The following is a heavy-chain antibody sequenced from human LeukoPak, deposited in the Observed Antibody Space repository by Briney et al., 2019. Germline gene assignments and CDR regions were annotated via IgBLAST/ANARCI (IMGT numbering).Heavy chain of an antibody. V-gene: IGHV1-24*01. CDR3: ARSGVAAETRLDY. D-gene: IGHD2-15*01. CDR2: FDPEDGET. J-gene: IGHJ4*02. Sequence: ASVKVSCKLSGYTLTEFSMHWVRQAPGKGLEWMGGFDPEDGETNYAQKFQGRVIMTEDTSTDTAYMELNSLRAEDTAVYYCARSGVAAETRLDYWGQGTLVTVSS. CDR1: GYTLTEFS.